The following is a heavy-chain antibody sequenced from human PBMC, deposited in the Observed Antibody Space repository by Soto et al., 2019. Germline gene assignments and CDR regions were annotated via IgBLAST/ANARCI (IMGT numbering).Heavy chain of an antibody. CDR3: ATLKGIAVAGIHY. CDR2: MYYSGSS. D-gene: IGHD6-19*01. V-gene: IGHV4-39*01. Sequence: QLQLQESGPGLVKPSETLSLKCTVSGASISSSSYYWVWIRQPPGKGLEYIGSMYYSGSSYYNPSLVNRLTISVDMSNNQSSLKLSSVTAADTAVYYCATLKGIAVAGIHYWGQGTLVTVSS. CDR1: GASISSSSYY. J-gene: IGHJ4*02.